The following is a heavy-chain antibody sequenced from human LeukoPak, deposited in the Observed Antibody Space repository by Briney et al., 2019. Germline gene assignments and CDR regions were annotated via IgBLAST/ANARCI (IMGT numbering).Heavy chain of an antibody. Sequence: SETLSLTCTVSGGSISRYYWSWIRQPPGKGLEWIGYTYYSGSTNYNPSLKSRVTMSVDTSKNQFSLKLTSVTAADTAVYYCARHTYYYDSLDFWGQGTLVTVSS. CDR1: GGSISRYY. J-gene: IGHJ4*02. V-gene: IGHV4-59*08. CDR2: TYYSGST. D-gene: IGHD3-22*01. CDR3: ARHTYYYDSLDF.